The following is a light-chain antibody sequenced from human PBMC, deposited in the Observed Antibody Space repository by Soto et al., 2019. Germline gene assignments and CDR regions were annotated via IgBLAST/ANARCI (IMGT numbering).Light chain of an antibody. CDR3: QQNLGEHT. CDR1: QSVGAY. CDR2: DAS. Sequence: EIVLTQSPVTLSLYPGERATLSCRASQSVGAYLAWYQQKPGQAPRLLIYDASSRDTGIPARSSGSGSGTDFTLTIXXXXPEDFAVYYCQQNLGEHTFGRGT. J-gene: IGKJ4*02. V-gene: IGKV3-11*01.